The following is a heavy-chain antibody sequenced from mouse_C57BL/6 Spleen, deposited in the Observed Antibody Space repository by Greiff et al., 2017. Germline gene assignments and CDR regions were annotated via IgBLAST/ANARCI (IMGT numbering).Heavy chain of an antibody. CDR1: GYTFTDYY. CDR2: INPYNGGT. D-gene: IGHD1-1*01. V-gene: IGHV1-19*01. J-gene: IGHJ1*03. Sequence: EVQLQQSGPVLVKPGASVKMSCKASGYTFTDYYMNWVKQSHGKSLEWIGVINPYNGGTSYNQKFKGKATLTVDKSSSTAYMELNSLTSEDSAVYYCVLYGSSYAHWYFDVWGTGTTVTVSS. CDR3: VLYGSSYAHWYFDV.